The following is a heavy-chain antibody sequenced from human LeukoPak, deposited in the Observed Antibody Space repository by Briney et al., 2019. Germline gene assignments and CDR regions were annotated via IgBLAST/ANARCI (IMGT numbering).Heavy chain of an antibody. V-gene: IGHV4-39*01. CDR2: FYYTEDT. CDR3: ARHPVVPAAIVYFDY. J-gene: IGHJ4*02. Sequence: SETLSLTCTVSGGSISSTSYYWGWIRQPPGKGLEWIGSFYYTEDTYYNPSLKSRVTISVDTSKNQFSLKLSSVTAADTAVYYCARHPVVPAAIVYFDYWGQGTLVTVSS. CDR1: GGSISSTSYY. D-gene: IGHD2-2*01.